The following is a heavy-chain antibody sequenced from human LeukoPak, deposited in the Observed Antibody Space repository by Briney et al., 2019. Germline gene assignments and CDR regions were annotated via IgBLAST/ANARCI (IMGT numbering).Heavy chain of an antibody. V-gene: IGHV1-46*01. J-gene: IGHJ6*02. CDR2: INPSGGST. CDR1: GYTFTSYY. D-gene: IGHD6-13*01. CDR3: ARQISSWPYYYYYSMDV. Sequence: GASVKVSCKASGYTFTSYYMHWVRQAPGQGLEWMGIINPSGGSTSYAQKFQGRVTMTRDTSTSTVYMELSSLRSEDTAVYYCARQISSWPYYYYYSMDVWGQGTTVTVSS.